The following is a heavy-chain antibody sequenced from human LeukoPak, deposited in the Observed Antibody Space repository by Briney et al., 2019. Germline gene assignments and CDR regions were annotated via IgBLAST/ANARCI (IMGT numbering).Heavy chain of an antibody. J-gene: IGHJ6*03. CDR2: ISWNSDTI. V-gene: IGHV3-9*01. Sequence: PGGSLRLSCAASGFTFDDYAMHWVRQAPGKGLEWVSGISWNSDTIGYADSVKGRFTISRDNSKNTLYLQMNSLRAEDTAVYYCAKDRNTDFGGLFVDYYYYMDVWGKGTTVTVSS. CDR3: AKDRNTDFGGLFVDYYYYMDV. D-gene: IGHD3-3*01. CDR1: GFTFDDYA.